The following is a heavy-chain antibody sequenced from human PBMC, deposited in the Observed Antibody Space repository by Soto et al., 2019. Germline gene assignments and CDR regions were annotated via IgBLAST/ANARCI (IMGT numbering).Heavy chain of an antibody. J-gene: IGHJ4*02. CDR2: IRFDGTNT. CDR3: ARDGVGATVFFGFFDY. CDR1: GIIFTGYG. V-gene: IGHV3-33*01. D-gene: IGHD1-26*01. Sequence: QVQLVESGGGVVQPGGSLRLSCAASGIIFTGYGMHWVRQAPGQGLEWAAVIRFDGTNTYYADSVKGRFTISRDNSKNMLYLQMNRLRAEDTAVYYGARDGVGATVFFGFFDYWGQGALVTVSS.